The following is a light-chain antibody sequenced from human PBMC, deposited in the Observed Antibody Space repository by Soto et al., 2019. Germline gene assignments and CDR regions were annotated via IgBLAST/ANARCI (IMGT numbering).Light chain of an antibody. CDR1: QSVSTY. J-gene: IGKJ5*01. Sequence: EIVLTQSPATLSLSPGERATLSCRASQSVSTYLAWYQQKPGQAPRLLIFDASNRATGIPARSNGSGSGTDFTLTISSLEADDFAVYCCHQRGSWPPITFGQGTRLEIK. CDR2: DAS. V-gene: IGKV3-11*01. CDR3: HQRGSWPPIT.